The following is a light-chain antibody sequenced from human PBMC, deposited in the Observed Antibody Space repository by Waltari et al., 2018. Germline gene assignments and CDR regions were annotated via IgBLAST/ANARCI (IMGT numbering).Light chain of an antibody. CDR1: QSVRSY. CDR3: QQRHNWPLT. V-gene: IGKV3-11*01. CDR2: DTS. J-gene: IGKJ4*01. Sequence: EIVLTQSPATLSLSPGDRATLSCRASQSVRSYLAWSQQKPGQAPRLLIYDTSNRASGIPARFSGSGSGTDFSLSISSLEPEDFAVYYCQQRHNWPLTFGGGTKVEIK.